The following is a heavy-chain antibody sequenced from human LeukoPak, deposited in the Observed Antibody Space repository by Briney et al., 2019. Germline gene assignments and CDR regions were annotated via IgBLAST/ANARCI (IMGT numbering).Heavy chain of an antibody. V-gene: IGHV1-2*04. J-gene: IGHJ4*02. Sequence: ASVKVSCKASGYTFTGYYMHWVRQAPGQGLEWMGWINPNSGGTNYAQKFQGWVTMTRDTSISTAYMERSRLRSDDTAVYYCARAETYSSGWYFHWGQGTLVTVSS. CDR1: GYTFTGYY. CDR2: INPNSGGT. D-gene: IGHD6-19*01. CDR3: ARAETYSSGWYFH.